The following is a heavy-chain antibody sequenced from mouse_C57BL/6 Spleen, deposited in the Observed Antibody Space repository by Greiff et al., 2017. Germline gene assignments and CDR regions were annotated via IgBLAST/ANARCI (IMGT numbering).Heavy chain of an antibody. CDR1: GYAFSSYW. D-gene: IGHD1-1*01. Sequence: VQLVESGAELVKPGASVKISCKASGYAFSSYWMNWVKQRPGKGLEWIGQIYPGDGDTNYNGKFKGKATLTADKSSSTAYMQLSSLTSEDSAVYFCARFDYYGSSFAYWGQGTLVTVSA. J-gene: IGHJ3*01. V-gene: IGHV1-80*01. CDR3: ARFDYYGSSFAY. CDR2: IYPGDGDT.